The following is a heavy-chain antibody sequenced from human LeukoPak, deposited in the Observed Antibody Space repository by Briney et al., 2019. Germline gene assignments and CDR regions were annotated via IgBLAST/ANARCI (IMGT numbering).Heavy chain of an antibody. D-gene: IGHD3-3*01. V-gene: IGHV4-39*01. J-gene: IGHJ5*02. CDR2: IYYSGST. Sequence: PSETLSLTCTVSGGSISSSSYYWGWIRQPPGKGLEWIGGIYYSGSTYYNPSLKSRVTISVDTSKNQFSLKLSSVTAADTVVYYCARTIYDFWSGYPPTNWFDPWGQGTLVTVSS. CDR3: ARTIYDFWSGYPPTNWFDP. CDR1: GGSISSSSYY.